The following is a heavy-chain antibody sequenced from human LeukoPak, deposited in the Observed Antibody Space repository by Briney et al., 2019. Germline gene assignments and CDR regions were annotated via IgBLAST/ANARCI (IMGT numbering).Heavy chain of an antibody. Sequence: GGSLRLSCAASGFTFSTYYMSWVRQAPGKGLEWVANIKQDGSEKKYVDSVKGRFTISRDNAKNSLYLQMNSLRVEDTALYYCARDCWGIKVMDGFDNWGQRTLATVSS. D-gene: IGHD2-8*01. V-gene: IGHV3-7*01. CDR2: IKQDGSEK. CDR1: GFTFSTYY. J-gene: IGHJ4*02. CDR3: ARDCWGIKVMDGFDN.